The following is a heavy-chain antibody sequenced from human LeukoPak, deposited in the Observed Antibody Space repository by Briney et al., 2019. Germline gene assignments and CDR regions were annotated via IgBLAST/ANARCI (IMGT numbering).Heavy chain of an antibody. J-gene: IGHJ4*02. V-gene: IGHV4-4*07. CDR2: IHTSGTT. Sequence: SETLSLTCTVSGGSMIDYYWSFVRQSAGKGLEWMGRIHTSGTTFFNPSLKGRITMSVDTSQNQFSLRLSSVTAADTAVYYCARHTDIAPLSSLKYWGQGTLVIVSS. CDR3: ARHTDIAPLSSLKY. CDR1: GGSMIDYY. D-gene: IGHD6-13*01.